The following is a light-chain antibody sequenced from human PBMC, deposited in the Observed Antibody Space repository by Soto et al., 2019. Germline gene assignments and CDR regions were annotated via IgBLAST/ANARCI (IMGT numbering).Light chain of an antibody. CDR3: QQRSHWPPLT. V-gene: IGKV3-11*01. J-gene: IGKJ4*02. CDR1: QSVSSY. CDR2: DAS. Sequence: EIVLTQSPATLSLSPGERATLSCRASQSVSSYLAWYQQKPGQAPRLLIYDASNRATGIPARFSGSGSGTDFNLPISSLEPEDFAVYYCQQRSHWPPLTFGGGTKVEIK.